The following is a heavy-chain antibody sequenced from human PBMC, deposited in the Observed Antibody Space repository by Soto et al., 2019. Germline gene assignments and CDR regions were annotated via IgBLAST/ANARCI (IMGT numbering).Heavy chain of an antibody. V-gene: IGHV3-23*01. CDR1: GFTFSSYA. CDR2: ISGSGGST. CDR3: AREQYYYDSSGYSY. J-gene: IGHJ4*02. D-gene: IGHD3-22*01. Sequence: TGGSLRLSCAASGFTFSSYAMSWVRPAPGKGLEWVSVISGSGGSTYCADSVKGRFTISRDNAKNSLYLQMNSLRAEDTAVYYCAREQYYYDSSGYSYWGQGTLVTVSS.